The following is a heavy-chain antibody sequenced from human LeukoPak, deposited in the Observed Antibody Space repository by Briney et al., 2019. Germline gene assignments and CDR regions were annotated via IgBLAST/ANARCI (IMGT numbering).Heavy chain of an antibody. J-gene: IGHJ5*01. V-gene: IGHV3-74*01. D-gene: IGHD5-24*01. CDR3: ARGSGDGYNWVFDS. CDR2: VNSDGSST. CDR1: GFTFSNYW. Sequence: HPGGSLRLSCAASGFTFSNYWMHWVRQAPGKGLVWVSRVNSDGSSTGYADSVKGRFTISRDSAKNTLYLQMNSLRAEDTAVYYCARGSGDGYNWVFDSWGQGTLVTVSS.